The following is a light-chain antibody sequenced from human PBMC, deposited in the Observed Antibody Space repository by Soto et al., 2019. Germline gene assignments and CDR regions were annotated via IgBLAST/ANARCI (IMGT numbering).Light chain of an antibody. CDR2: LAS. J-gene: IGKJ1*01. CDR1: QSLLHSNGNHY. Sequence: DIVMTQSPLSLPFTPGEPASISCRSSQSLLHSNGNHYLEWYFQKPGQSPQLLIYLASILDSGVPSRFSGSGSGTEFNLTISSLQPEDFATYYCQQYNSFIWTFGQGTKVDIK. CDR3: QQYNSFIWT. V-gene: IGKV2-28*01.